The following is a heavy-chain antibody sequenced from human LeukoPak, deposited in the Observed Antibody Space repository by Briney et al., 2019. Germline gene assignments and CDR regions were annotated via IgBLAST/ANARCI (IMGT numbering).Heavy chain of an antibody. CDR3: ARLSVDTARDPADAFDI. V-gene: IGHV3-7*03. J-gene: IGHJ3*02. CDR2: IKQDGSEK. Sequence: AGGSLRLSCAASGFTFSSYWMSWVRQAPGKGLEWVANIKQDGSEKYYVDSVKGRFTISRDNAKNSLYLQMNSLRAEDTAVYYCARLSVDTARDPADAFDIWGQGTMVTVSS. CDR1: GFTFSSYW. D-gene: IGHD5-18*01.